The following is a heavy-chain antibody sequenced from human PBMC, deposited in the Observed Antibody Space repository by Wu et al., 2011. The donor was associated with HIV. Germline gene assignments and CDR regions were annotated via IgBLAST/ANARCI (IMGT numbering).Heavy chain of an antibody. CDR2: IIAIFGTA. Sequence: QVQLVQSGAEVKKPGSSVKVSCKASGGTFNSYAISWVRQAPGQGLEWMGGIIAIFGTANYAQKFQGRVTITTDESTSTAYMELSSLRSDDTAVYYCARGYGSGKEYDGFDIWGQGTMVTVSS. D-gene: IGHD3-10*01. CDR1: GGTFNSYA. J-gene: IGHJ3*02. CDR3: ARGYGSGKEYDGFDI. V-gene: IGHV1-69*01.